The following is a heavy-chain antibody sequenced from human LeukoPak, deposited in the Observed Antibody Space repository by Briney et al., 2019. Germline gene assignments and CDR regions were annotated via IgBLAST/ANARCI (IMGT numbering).Heavy chain of an antibody. V-gene: IGHV4-59*08. Sequence: PSETLSLTCTVSGASMNNYYWSWIRQSPEKGLEWLGFVFSRGTTNLNPSFKSRLIMSIDTLKNQFSLRLSSVTAADTAVYFCARSWAAKWELPGQFDSWGQGRLVSVSS. CDR2: VFSRGTT. J-gene: IGHJ4*02. CDR1: GASMNNYY. D-gene: IGHD1-26*01. CDR3: ARSWAAKWELPGQFDS.